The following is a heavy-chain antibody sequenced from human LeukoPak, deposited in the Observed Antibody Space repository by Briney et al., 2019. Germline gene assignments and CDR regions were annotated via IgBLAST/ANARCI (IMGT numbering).Heavy chain of an antibody. CDR2: ISSSGGST. CDR1: GFTFSSYA. CDR3: VKDRSPGSSWYGPFDC. D-gene: IGHD6-13*01. Sequence: GGSLRLSCSASGFTFSSYAMHWVRQAPGKGLEYVSAISSSGGSTYYADSVKGRFTISRDNSKNTLYLQMSSLRAEDTAVYYCVKDRSPGSSWYGPFDCWGQGTLVTVSS. J-gene: IGHJ4*02. V-gene: IGHV3-64D*06.